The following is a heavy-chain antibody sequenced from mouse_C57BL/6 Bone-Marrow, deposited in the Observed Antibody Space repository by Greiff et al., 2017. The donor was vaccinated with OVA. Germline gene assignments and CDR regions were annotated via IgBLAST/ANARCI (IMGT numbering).Heavy chain of an antibody. Sequence: VQLQESGAELAKPGASVKLSCKASGYTFTSYWMHWVKQRPGQGLEWIGYINPSSGYTKYNQKFKDKATLTADKSSSTAYMQLSSLTYEDSAVYYCTRRCTTVGGYFDYWGQGTTLTVSS. CDR2: INPSSGYT. CDR1: GYTFTSYW. CDR3: TRRCTTVGGYFDY. V-gene: IGHV1-7*01. D-gene: IGHD1-1*01. J-gene: IGHJ2*01.